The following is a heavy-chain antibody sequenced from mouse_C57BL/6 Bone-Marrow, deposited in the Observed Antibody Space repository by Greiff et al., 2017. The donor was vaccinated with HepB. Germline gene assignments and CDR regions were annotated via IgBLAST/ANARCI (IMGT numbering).Heavy chain of an antibody. D-gene: IGHD2-1*01. J-gene: IGHJ2*01. V-gene: IGHV5-6-5*01. CDR1: GFTFSNFG. CDR2: MSSISST. CDR3: ARSHGGNYVGYFDY. Sequence: EVQVVESGGGLVKPGGSLKLSCAASGFTFSNFGMSWVRQTPEKRLEWVASMSSISSTYYPDSVKGRFTVSRDNARNILYLKMSSLRSEDTAMYYCARSHGGNYVGYFDYWGQGTALTVSS.